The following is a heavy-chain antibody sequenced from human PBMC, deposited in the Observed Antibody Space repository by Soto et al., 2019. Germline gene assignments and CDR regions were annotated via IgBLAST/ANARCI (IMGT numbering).Heavy chain of an antibody. V-gene: IGHV3-48*02. CDR1: GFTFSAYN. D-gene: IGHD6-19*01. CDR3: ARDWQWLSFYFDF. Sequence: GSLRLSCAASGFTFSAYNMNWVRQAPGKGLEWISYISSSSSTRYYADSVKGRFTISRDNAKNSLYLQMNSLRDEDTAVYYCARDWQWLSFYFDFWGQGTLVTVSS. J-gene: IGHJ4*02. CDR2: ISSSSSTR.